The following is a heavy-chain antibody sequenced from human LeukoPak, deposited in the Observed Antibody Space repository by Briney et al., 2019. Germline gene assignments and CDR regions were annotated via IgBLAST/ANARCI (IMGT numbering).Heavy chain of an antibody. J-gene: IGHJ4*02. CDR3: AKSYHLGYSSSWFFDY. CDR1: GFTVSSNY. CDR2: IYSGGST. D-gene: IGHD6-13*01. Sequence: GGSLRLSCAASGFTVSSNYMSWVRQAPGKGLEWVSVIYSGGSTYCADSVKGRFTISRDNAKNSLYLQMNSLRAEDTAVYYCAKSYHLGYSSSWFFDYWGQGTLVTVSS. V-gene: IGHV3-53*01.